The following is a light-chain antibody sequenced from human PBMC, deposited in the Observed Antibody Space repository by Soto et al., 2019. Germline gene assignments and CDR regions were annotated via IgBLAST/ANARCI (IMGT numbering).Light chain of an antibody. CDR1: QSVSSN. Sequence: EIVMTQSPATLSVSPGERATLSCRASQSVSSNLAWNQQKPGQAPRLLIYGSSTRATGIPARFSGSRSGTEFTLTISSLQSEDFAVYYCQQYNNWPYTLGQWTKLELK. CDR3: QQYNNWPYT. J-gene: IGKJ2*01. V-gene: IGKV3-15*01. CDR2: GSS.